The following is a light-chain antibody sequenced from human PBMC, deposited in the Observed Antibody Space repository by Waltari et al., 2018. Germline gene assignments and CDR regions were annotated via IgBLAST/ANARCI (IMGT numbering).Light chain of an antibody. V-gene: IGKV3-20*01. Sequence: EIVLTQSPGTLSLSPGERATLPGRASESVKGNYLVWYQQKPGQAPRVLIYGSSKRATGIPDRFSGSGSGRDFTLTISRLEPEDFAMYYCQHYDGSPYTFGPGTKLEIK. J-gene: IGKJ3*01. CDR3: QHYDGSPYT. CDR1: ESVKGNY. CDR2: GSS.